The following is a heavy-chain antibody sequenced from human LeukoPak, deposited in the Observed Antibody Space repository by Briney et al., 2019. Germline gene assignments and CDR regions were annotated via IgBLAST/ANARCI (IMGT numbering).Heavy chain of an antibody. CDR1: GYTFTSYY. J-gene: IGHJ3*02. D-gene: IGHD2-21*01. Sequence: GASVKVSCKASGYTFTSYYMHWVRQAPGQGLERMGIINPSGGNTSYAQKFQGRVTMNRDTSTSTVYMELSSLSSEDTAVYYCARDYIPQEEEGLGAFDIWGQGTMVTVSS. CDR3: ARDYIPQEEEGLGAFDI. V-gene: IGHV1-46*01. CDR2: INPSGGNT.